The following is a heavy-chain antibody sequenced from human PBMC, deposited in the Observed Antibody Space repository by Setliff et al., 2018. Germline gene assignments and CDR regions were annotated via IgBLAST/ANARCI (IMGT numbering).Heavy chain of an antibody. CDR3: ALEYSNSSPTVYYYMDV. J-gene: IGHJ6*03. CDR1: GDTSTTYA. Sequence: ASVKVSCKASGDTSTTYAIHWVRQAPGQGLEWMGWINPNSGNTGYAQNFQGRVTITADKSTSTAYMELSRLTSEDTAVYYCALEYSNSSPTVYYYMDVWGKGTTVTVSS. CDR2: INPNSGNT. V-gene: IGHV1-8*03. D-gene: IGHD6-6*01.